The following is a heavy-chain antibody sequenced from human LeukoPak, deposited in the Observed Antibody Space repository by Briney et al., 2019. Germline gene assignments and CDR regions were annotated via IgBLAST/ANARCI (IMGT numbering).Heavy chain of an antibody. Sequence: GRSLRLSCAASGFTFSSYAMSWVRQAPGKGLEWVSAISGSGGSTYYADSVKGRFTISRDNSKNTLYLQMNSLRAEDTAVYYCARDRGFGELSLAYWGQGTLVTVSS. CDR2: ISGSGGST. V-gene: IGHV3-23*01. D-gene: IGHD3-10*01. CDR3: ARDRGFGELSLAY. CDR1: GFTFSSYA. J-gene: IGHJ4*02.